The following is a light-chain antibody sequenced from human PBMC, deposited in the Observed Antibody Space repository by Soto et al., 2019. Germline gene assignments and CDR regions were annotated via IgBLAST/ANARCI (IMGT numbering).Light chain of an antibody. CDR1: QTVSSSF. J-gene: IGKJ1*01. CDR3: QQYQNLWT. Sequence: EIVLTQSPGTLSLSPGERATISCRASQTVSSSFFAWYQQKPGQAPSLLIYDASSRATGIPDRFSGSGSGTEFTLTINSLQSEDFAVYYCQQYQNLWTFGQGTKVDIK. V-gene: IGKV3-20*01. CDR2: DAS.